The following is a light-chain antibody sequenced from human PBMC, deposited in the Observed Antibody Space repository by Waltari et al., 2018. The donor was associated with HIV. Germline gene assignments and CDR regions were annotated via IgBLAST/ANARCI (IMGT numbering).Light chain of an antibody. V-gene: IGLV1-44*01. CDR3: AAWDDSLNGPV. CDR2: SNN. J-gene: IGLJ2*01. CDR1: SSHIRSNS. Sequence: QSVLTQPPSASGTPGQRVTISCSGSSSHIRSNSVNWYQQLPGPAPKLLIYSNNQRPSGVPDRFSGSKSGTSASLAISGLQSEDEADYYCAAWDDSLNGPVFGGGTKLTVL.